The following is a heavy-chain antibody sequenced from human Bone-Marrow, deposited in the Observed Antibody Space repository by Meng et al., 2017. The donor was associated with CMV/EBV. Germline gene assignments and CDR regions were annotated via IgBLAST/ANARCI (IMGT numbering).Heavy chain of an antibody. Sequence: GGSLRLSCAASGFTFSSYDMSWVRQAPGRGLEWVANIKQDGSEKYYVDSVKGRFTISRDNAKNSLYLQMNSLRAEDTAVYYCARDFGPEDWGQGTLVTVSS. V-gene: IGHV3-7*01. J-gene: IGHJ4*02. CDR1: GFTFSSYD. CDR3: ARDFGPED. D-gene: IGHD3-16*01. CDR2: IKQDGSEK.